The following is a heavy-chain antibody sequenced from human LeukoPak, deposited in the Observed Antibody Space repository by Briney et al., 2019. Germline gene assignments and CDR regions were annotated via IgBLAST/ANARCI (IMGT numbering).Heavy chain of an antibody. Sequence: ASETLSLTCTVSGGSISSYYWSWIRQPAGKGLEWIGRIYTSGSTNYNPSLKRRVTMSVDTSKNQFSLKLSSVTATDTAVYYCARLYQSNDYYYYGMDVWGQGTTVTVSS. CDR2: IYTSGST. D-gene: IGHD2-2*01. CDR3: ARLYQSNDYYYYGMDV. V-gene: IGHV4-4*07. CDR1: GGSISSYY. J-gene: IGHJ6*02.